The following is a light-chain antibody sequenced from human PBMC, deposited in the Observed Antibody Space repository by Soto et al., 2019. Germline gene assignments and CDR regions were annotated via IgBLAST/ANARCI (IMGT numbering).Light chain of an antibody. Sequence: IQSTNSAAPLCASLRARVTITCRASQSISSWLAWYQKQLGRAPRLTIYAASTLQSGVPSRFSGSGSGTDFTLTISCLQSEDFATYCCQQYYSYPRTFGQGTMVHI. CDR3: QQYYSYPRT. J-gene: IGKJ1*01. CDR1: QSISSW. V-gene: IGKV1-5*01. CDR2: AAS.